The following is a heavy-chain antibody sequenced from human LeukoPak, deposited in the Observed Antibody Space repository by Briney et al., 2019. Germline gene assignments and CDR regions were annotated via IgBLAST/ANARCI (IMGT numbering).Heavy chain of an antibody. CDR3: ARERVVTAIELDAFDI. Sequence: GGSLRLSCAASGFTFSSYAMSWVRQAPGKGLEWVSVIYSGGSTYYADSVKGRFTISRDNSKNTLYLQMNSLRAEDTAVYYCARERVVTAIELDAFDIWGQGTMVTVSS. D-gene: IGHD2-21*02. CDR2: IYSGGST. CDR1: GFTFSSYA. J-gene: IGHJ3*02. V-gene: IGHV3-66*01.